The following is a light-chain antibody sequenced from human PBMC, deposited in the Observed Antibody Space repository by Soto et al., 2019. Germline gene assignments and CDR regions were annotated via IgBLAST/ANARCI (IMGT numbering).Light chain of an antibody. J-gene: IGKJ1*01. CDR1: QTISSW. V-gene: IGKV1-5*03. Sequence: DTQMTQSPSTLSASVGDRVTIICRASQTISSWLAWYQQKPGKAPKLLIYKASSLESGVPSRFSGSGSGTEFTLTISSLQPDDLATYYCQQYNSYPWTFGQGTKVDSK. CDR3: QQYNSYPWT. CDR2: KAS.